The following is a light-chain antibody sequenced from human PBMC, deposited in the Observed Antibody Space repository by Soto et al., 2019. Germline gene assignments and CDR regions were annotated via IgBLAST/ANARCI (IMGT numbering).Light chain of an antibody. Sequence: QSVLTQPPSVSAAPGQKVTISCSGSSSNIGSNYVSWYQHLPGTAPKLLIYDNNKRPSGIPDRFSGSKSGTSATLGITGLQTGVEADYYCATWDNSLFEGRVFGGGTKLTVL. J-gene: IGLJ3*02. CDR1: SSNIGSNY. CDR2: DNN. V-gene: IGLV1-51*01. CDR3: ATWDNSLFEGRV.